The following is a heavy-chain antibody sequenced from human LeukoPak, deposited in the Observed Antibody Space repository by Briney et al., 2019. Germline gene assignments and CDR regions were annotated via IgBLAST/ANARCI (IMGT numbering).Heavy chain of an antibody. V-gene: IGHV4-39*07. Sequence: PSETLSLTCIVSGGSISSTTYYWGWIRQPPGKRLEWIGSIYYSGNTYYNPSLKSRVTISVDTSKNQFSLKLSSVTAADTAVYYCARTYYDILTGYYPFDYWGQGTLVTVSS. D-gene: IGHD3-9*01. CDR3: ARTYYDILTGYYPFDY. J-gene: IGHJ4*02. CDR2: IYYSGNT. CDR1: GGSISSTTYY.